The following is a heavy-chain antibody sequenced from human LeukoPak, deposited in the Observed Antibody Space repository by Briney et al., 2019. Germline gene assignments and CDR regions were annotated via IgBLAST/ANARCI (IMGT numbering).Heavy chain of an antibody. CDR3: ARVSGEYRDY. Sequence: PGGSLRLSCAASGFTFSSYSMNWVRQAPGKGLEWVSSVTSSSSYKFYADSVKGRFTISRDNAENSLFLHMNSLRAEDTAIYYCARVSGEYRDYWGQGTLVTVSS. V-gene: IGHV3-21*06. CDR2: VTSSSSYK. CDR1: GFTFSSYS. J-gene: IGHJ4*02. D-gene: IGHD2/OR15-2a*01.